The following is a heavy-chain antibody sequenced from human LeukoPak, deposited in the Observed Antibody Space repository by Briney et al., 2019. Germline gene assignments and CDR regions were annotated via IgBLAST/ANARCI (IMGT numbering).Heavy chain of an antibody. V-gene: IGHV4-59*01. D-gene: IGHD3-10*01. CDR3: ARTMVRGVIIWFDP. Sequence: SETLSLTCTVSGGSISSYYWSWIRQPPGKGLEWIGYIYYSGSTSYNPSLKSRVTISVDTSKNQFSLKLSSVTAADTAVYYCARTMVRGVIIWFDPWGQGTLVTVSS. CDR1: GGSISSYY. J-gene: IGHJ5*02. CDR2: IYYSGST.